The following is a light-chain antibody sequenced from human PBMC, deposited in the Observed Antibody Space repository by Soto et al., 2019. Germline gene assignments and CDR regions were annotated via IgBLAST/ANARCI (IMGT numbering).Light chain of an antibody. Sequence: DIQMTQSPSTLSASVGDTVTITCRASQSISTWLAWYQQKPGKAPKLLIYMASNLQRGVPSRFSGSGSGSECTLTISSLQPDDSATYYCQQFNDYSWTFGPGTKVEIK. CDR1: QSISTW. CDR3: QQFNDYSWT. V-gene: IGKV1-5*03. CDR2: MAS. J-gene: IGKJ1*01.